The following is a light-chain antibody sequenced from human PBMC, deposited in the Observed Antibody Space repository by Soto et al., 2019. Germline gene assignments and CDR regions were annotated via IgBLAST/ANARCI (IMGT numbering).Light chain of an antibody. CDR2: GAS. V-gene: IGKV3D-20*02. CDR1: QSVSSSY. CDR3: QQRSNWPIT. J-gene: IGKJ5*01. Sequence: EIVLTQSTGTLSLSPGERATLSCRASQSVSSSYLAWYQQKPGQAPRLLIYGASSRATGIPARFSGSGSGTDFTLTISSLEPEDFAVYYRQQRSNWPITFGQGTRLEIK.